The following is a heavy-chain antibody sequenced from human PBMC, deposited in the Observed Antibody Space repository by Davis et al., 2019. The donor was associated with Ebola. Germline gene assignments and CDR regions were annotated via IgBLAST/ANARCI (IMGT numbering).Heavy chain of an antibody. J-gene: IGHJ4*02. D-gene: IGHD3-10*01. V-gene: IGHV3-73*01. CDR3: TRHHITMVQGVTYYFDY. CDR2: IRSKANSYAT. CDR1: GFTFSGSA. Sequence: GGSLRLSCAASGFTFSGSAMHWVRQASGKGLEWVGRIRSKANSYATAYAASVKGRFTISSDDSKNTAYLQMNSLKTEDTAVYYCTRHHITMVQGVTYYFDYWGQGTLVTVSS.